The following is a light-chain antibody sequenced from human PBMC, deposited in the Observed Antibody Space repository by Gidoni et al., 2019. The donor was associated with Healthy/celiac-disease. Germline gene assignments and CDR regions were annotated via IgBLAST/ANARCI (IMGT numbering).Light chain of an antibody. V-gene: IGKV3-20*01. CDR1: QSVSSSY. Sequence: EIVFTQSPGTLSLSPGERATLSCSASQSVSSSYLAWYQQKPGQATRLLLYCASSRATGIPDRFSGSGAGTDFTLTISRLEPEDFAVYYCQQYGSSPRTFGQGTKVEIK. CDR2: CAS. CDR3: QQYGSSPRT. J-gene: IGKJ1*01.